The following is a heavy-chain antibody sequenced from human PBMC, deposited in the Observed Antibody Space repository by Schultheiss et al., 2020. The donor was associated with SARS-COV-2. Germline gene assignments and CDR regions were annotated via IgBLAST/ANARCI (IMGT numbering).Heavy chain of an antibody. J-gene: IGHJ6*02. CDR2: ISYDGSNK. D-gene: IGHD4-17*01. CDR3: ARDRGLRYYGMDV. CDR1: GFTFSSYE. Sequence: GGSLRLSCAASGFTFSSYEMDWVRQAPGKGLEWVAVISYDGSNKYYADSVKGRFTISRDNSKNTLYLQMNSLRAEDTAVYYCARDRGLRYYGMDVWGQGTTVTVSS. V-gene: IGHV3-30-3*01.